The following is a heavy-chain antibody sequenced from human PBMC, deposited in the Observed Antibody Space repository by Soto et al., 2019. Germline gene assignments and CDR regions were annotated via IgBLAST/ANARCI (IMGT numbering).Heavy chain of an antibody. D-gene: IGHD4-17*01. Sequence: QITLKESGPTLVKPTQTLTLTCTFSGFSLSTSGVGVGWIRQPPVKALEWLALTYWDDDKRYSPSLKSMLTITKDTTKNQVVRTMTNMDPVDTATYYCAHRQRTVYFDYWGQGTLVTGSS. CDR1: GFSLSTSGVG. J-gene: IGHJ4*02. CDR3: AHRQRTVYFDY. V-gene: IGHV2-5*02. CDR2: TYWDDDK.